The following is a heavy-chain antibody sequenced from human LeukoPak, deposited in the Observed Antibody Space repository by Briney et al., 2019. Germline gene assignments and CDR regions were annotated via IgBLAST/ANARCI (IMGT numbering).Heavy chain of an antibody. V-gene: IGHV4-38-2*02. CDR2: IYHSGST. D-gene: IGHD4-23*01. CDR1: GYSISSGYY. Sequence: SETLSLTCTVSGYSISSGYYWGWIRQPPGKGLEWIGSIYHSGSTYYNPSLKSRVTISVDTSKNQFSLKLSSVTAADTAVYYCARDRDYGGNYPGDWGQGTLVTVSS. J-gene: IGHJ4*02. CDR3: ARDRDYGGNYPGD.